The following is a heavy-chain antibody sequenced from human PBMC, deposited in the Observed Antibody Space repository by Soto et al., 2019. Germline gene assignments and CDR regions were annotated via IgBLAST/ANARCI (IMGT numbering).Heavy chain of an antibody. CDR3: ARDHYDLSRFDP. J-gene: IGHJ5*02. CDR2: ISAYNGNT. CDR1: GYTFASYG. D-gene: IGHD3-3*01. Sequence: ASVKVSCKASGYTFASYGVSWVRQAPGQGLEWMGWISAYNGNTNYAQKLQGRVTMTTDTSTSTAYMELRSLRSDDTAVYYCARDHYDLSRFDPWGQGTLVTVSS. V-gene: IGHV1-18*01.